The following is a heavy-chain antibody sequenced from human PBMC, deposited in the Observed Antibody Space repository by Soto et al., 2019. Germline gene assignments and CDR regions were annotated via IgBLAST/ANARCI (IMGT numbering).Heavy chain of an antibody. CDR1: GGTFSSYA. Sequence: GASVKVSCKASGGTFSSYAISWVRQAPGQGLEWMGGIIPIFGTANYAQKFQGRVTITADKSTSTAYMELSSLRSEDTAVYYCARRYQLLNRHYYGMDVWGQGTTVTVSS. J-gene: IGHJ6*02. D-gene: IGHD2-2*02. CDR2: IIPIFGTA. CDR3: ARRYQLLNRHYYGMDV. V-gene: IGHV1-69*06.